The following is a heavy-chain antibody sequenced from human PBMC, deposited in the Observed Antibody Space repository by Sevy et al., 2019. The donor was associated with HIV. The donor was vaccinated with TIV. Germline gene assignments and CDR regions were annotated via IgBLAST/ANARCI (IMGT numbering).Heavy chain of an antibody. CDR3: ATRRGHLSFDY. J-gene: IGHJ4*02. Sequence: SETLSLTCVVYTGSFSGYYWSWIRQPPGKGLEWIGEINHSGSTNYSPSLKSRVTISADTSKNQFSLKLSSVTAADTAVYYCATRRGHLSFDYWGQGTLVTVSS. CDR1: TGSFSGYY. V-gene: IGHV4-34*01. CDR2: INHSGST.